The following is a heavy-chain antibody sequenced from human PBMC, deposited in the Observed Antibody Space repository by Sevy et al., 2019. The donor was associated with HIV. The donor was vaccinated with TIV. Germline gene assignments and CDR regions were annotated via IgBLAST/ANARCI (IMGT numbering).Heavy chain of an antibody. CDR2: IYSGGST. Sequence: GGSLRLSCAASGFTVSSNYMSWVRQAPGKGLEWVSVIYSGGSTYYADSVKGRFTISRDNSMNTLYLQMNSLRAEDTAVYYCARLYYYYDSSGYPTDYWGQGTLVTVSS. J-gene: IGHJ4*02. CDR3: ARLYYYYDSSGYPTDY. CDR1: GFTVSSNY. V-gene: IGHV3-53*01. D-gene: IGHD3-22*01.